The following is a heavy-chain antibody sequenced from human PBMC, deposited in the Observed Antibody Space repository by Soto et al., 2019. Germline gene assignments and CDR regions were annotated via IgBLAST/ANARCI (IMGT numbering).Heavy chain of an antibody. Sequence: SETLSLTCTFSGCSISSYYWSWIRQPPGKGLEWIGYIYYSGSTNYNPSLKSRVTISVDTSKNQFSLKLSSVTAADTAVYYCARVWGGAFDIWGQGTMVTVSS. J-gene: IGHJ3*02. V-gene: IGHV4-59*01. CDR3: ARVWGGAFDI. D-gene: IGHD3-10*01. CDR1: GCSISSYY. CDR2: IYYSGST.